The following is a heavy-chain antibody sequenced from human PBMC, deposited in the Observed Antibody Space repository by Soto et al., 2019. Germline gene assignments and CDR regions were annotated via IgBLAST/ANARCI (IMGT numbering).Heavy chain of an antibody. V-gene: IGHV3-23*01. CDR3: AKVGSITMIVVVPKDAFDI. D-gene: IGHD3-22*01. CDR1: GFAFRSYA. Sequence: GGSLRLSCAASGFAFRSYAMSWVRQAPGKGLEWVSAISGSGGSTYYADSVKGRFTISRDNSKNTLYLQMNSLRAEDTAVCYCAKVGSITMIVVVPKDAFDIWGQGTMVTVSS. CDR2: ISGSGGST. J-gene: IGHJ3*02.